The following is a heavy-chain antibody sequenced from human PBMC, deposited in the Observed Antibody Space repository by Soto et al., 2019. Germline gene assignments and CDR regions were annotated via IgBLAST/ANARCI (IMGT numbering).Heavy chain of an antibody. Sequence: QVQLVQSGDEVKKTGASVKVSCRASGYTLTNYGISWVRQAPGQGLFWMGWISGHNGNTPYAQNVQGRLTLTIDTSTNTAYMELMSLKIDDTAMYYCVRDWQLSPWGQGTLVTVSS. J-gene: IGHJ5*02. D-gene: IGHD1-1*01. V-gene: IGHV1-18*01. CDR3: VRDWQLSP. CDR2: ISGHNGNT. CDR1: GYTLTNYG.